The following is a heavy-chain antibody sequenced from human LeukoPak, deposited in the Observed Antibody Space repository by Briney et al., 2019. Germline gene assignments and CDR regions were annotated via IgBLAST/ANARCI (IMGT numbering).Heavy chain of an antibody. CDR3: AKLESPYYYYGMDV. V-gene: IGHV3-23*01. CDR1: GFTFSSNA. Sequence: GGSLRLSCAAAGFTFSSNAMSWVRQPPGKGLEWVSGISGSGGSTHYVDSVKGRFTISRDKSKNTLYLQMNSLRVEDTAVYYCAKLESPYYYYGMDVWGQGTTVTVS. J-gene: IGHJ6*02. D-gene: IGHD3-3*01. CDR2: ISGSGGST.